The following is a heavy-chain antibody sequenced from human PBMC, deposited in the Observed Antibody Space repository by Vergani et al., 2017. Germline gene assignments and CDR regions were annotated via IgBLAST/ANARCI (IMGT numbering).Heavy chain of an antibody. V-gene: IGHV3-23*04. J-gene: IGHJ4*02. CDR3: AKGPWELEYYFDY. CDR2: ISSSGGST. D-gene: IGHD3-10*01. CDR1: GFTFSSYS. Sequence: EVQLVESGGGLVKPGGSLRLSCAASGFTFSSYSMNWVRQAPGKGLEWVSSISSSGGSTYYADSVKGRFTISRDNSKNTLYLQMNSLRAEDTAVYYCAKGPWELEYYFDYWGQGTLVTVSS.